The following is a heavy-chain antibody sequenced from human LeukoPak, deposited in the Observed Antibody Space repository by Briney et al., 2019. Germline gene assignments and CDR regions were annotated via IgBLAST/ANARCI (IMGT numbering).Heavy chain of an antibody. CDR1: GGTFSSYA. J-gene: IGHJ3*02. D-gene: IGHD6-13*01. Sequence: SVKVSCKPSGGTFSSYAISWVRQAPGQGLEWMGGIIPIFGTANYAQKFQVRVTITADKSTSTAYMELSSLRSEDTAVYYCARSYYGIAAAGRGAFDIWGQGAMVTVSS. V-gene: IGHV1-69*06. CDR3: ARSYYGIAAAGRGAFDI. CDR2: IIPIFGTA.